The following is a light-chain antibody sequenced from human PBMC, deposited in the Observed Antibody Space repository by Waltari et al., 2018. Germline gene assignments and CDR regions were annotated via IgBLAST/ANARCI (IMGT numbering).Light chain of an antibody. CDR3: HQYNTLPLT. CDR1: ESVKNN. CDR2: QAS. Sequence: DVQLTHSPSTLSASVGARVTITCRASESVKNNLAWYQHQPGKAPKVLVHQASRLESGVPSRFSGSGYGTEFTLTISSLEPDDFATYYCHQYNTLPLTFGGGTKVEIK. J-gene: IGKJ4*01. V-gene: IGKV1-5*03.